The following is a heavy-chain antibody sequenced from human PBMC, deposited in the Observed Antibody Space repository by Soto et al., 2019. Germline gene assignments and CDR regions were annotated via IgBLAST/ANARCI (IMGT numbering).Heavy chain of an antibody. CDR2: IYWDNDK. J-gene: IGHJ6*02. Sequence: QITLKESGPTLVKPTQTLTLTCTFSGFSLSTGGVGVGWIRQPPGEALEWLALIYWDNDKRYSPSLKSRLTITKAASKNQXXLXMTXMDPVDTATYYCAHSRCGGDCLQSYSSHYYYGMDVWGQGTTVTVSS. CDR3: AHSRCGGDCLQSYSSHYYYGMDV. CDR1: GFSLSTGGVG. D-gene: IGHD2-21*02. V-gene: IGHV2-5*02.